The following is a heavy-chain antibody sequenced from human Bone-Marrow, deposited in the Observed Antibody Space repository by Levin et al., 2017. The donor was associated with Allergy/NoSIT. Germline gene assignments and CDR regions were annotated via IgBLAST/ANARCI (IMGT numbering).Heavy chain of an antibody. CDR1: GFTFSSYA. J-gene: IGHJ4*02. CDR2: ISGSGGST. CDR3: AKGSPGTVTDYWVPDY. V-gene: IGHV3-23*01. Sequence: PGGSLRLSCAASGFTFSSYAMSWVRQAPGKGLEWVSAISGSGGSTYYADSVKGRFTISRDNSKNTLYLQMNSLRAEDTAVYYCAKGSPGTVTDYWVPDYWGQGTLVTVSS. D-gene: IGHD4-17*01.